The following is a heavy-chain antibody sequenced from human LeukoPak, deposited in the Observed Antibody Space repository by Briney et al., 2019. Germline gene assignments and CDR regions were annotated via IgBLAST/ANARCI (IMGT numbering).Heavy chain of an antibody. V-gene: IGHV3-53*01. J-gene: IGHJ4*02. CDR3: ARGRWLQNFYYFDY. Sequence: GGSLRLSCSASGFTVSSDYMSWVRQAPGKGLEWLSVIYSGGSTYYADSVKGRFTISRDNSKNTLYLQMNSLRAEDTAVYYCARGRWLQNFYYFDYWGQGTLVTVSS. CDR2: IYSGGST. D-gene: IGHD5-24*01. CDR1: GFTVSSDY.